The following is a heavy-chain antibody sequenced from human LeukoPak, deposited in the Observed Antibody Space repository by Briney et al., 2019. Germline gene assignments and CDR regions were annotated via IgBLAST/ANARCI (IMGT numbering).Heavy chain of an antibody. CDR1: GYSLRSGYY. V-gene: IGHV4-38-2*02. Sequence: SETLSLTCTVSGYSLRSGYYWGWIRQPPGKGLEWIGSIYHSGSTYYNPSLKSRVTISVDTSKNQFSLKLSSVTAADTAVYYSAREVGRVRGPRSWFDPWGQGTLVTVSS. CDR3: AREVGRVRGPRSWFDP. J-gene: IGHJ5*02. D-gene: IGHD3-10*01. CDR2: IYHSGST.